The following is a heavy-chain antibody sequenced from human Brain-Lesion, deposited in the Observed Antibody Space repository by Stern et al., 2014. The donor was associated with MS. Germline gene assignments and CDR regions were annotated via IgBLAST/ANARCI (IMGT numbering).Heavy chain of an antibody. V-gene: IGHV4-31*03. Sequence: DQLVQSGPGLVKPLPTLSLTCTVSGGSVSSGGYFWNWIRPHPGKGLAWIGHVYYSGSIAYNPSLKSRVTISVDTSKNQFSLRLRSVTAADTAVYYCARNPALWYFDLWGRGTLAAVSS. CDR3: ARNPALWYFDL. D-gene: IGHD3-3*02. J-gene: IGHJ2*01. CDR2: VYYSGSI. CDR1: GGSVSSGGYF.